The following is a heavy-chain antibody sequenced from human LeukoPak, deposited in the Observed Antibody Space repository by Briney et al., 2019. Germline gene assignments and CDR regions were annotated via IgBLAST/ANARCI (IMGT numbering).Heavy chain of an antibody. CDR2: INPDSGDT. J-gene: IGHJ5*02. CDR1: GYTFTYYY. CDR3: ARSDSYTWFDP. D-gene: IGHD2-15*01. Sequence: ASVKVSCKASGYTFTYYYIHWMRQAPGQGLEWMGWINPDSGDTSYAQKFQGRVTMTRDTSINTVYVELSRLRSDDTAVYYCARSDSYTWFDPWGQGTLVTVSS. V-gene: IGHV1-2*02.